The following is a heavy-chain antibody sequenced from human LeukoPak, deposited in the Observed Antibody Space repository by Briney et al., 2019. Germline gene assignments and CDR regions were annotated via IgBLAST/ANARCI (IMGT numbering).Heavy chain of an antibody. J-gene: IGHJ3*02. Sequence: GGSLRLSCAASGFTISPYWMSWVRQAPGKGLEWVANIKQDGSEKYYVDSVKGRFAISRDNAKNSVYLQMNGLRAEDTAVYYCAKDPDPGIAAAGAFDIWGQGTMVTVSS. CDR2: IKQDGSEK. CDR1: GFTISPYW. V-gene: IGHV3-7*01. CDR3: AKDPDPGIAAAGAFDI. D-gene: IGHD6-13*01.